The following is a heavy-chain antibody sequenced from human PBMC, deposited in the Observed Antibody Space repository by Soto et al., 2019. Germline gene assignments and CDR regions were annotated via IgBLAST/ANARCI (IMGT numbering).Heavy chain of an antibody. J-gene: IGHJ6*02. CDR2: ISGSGGRT. CDR3: AKADDFWSGYHIYYYYGMDV. Sequence: GGCLRLGCAASGVSFRSYAMSWVLKAPGKGLEWVSGISGSGGRTYYADSVKGRFTISRDNSKHTLYLQMNSLRAEDTAVYYCAKADDFWSGYHIYYYYGMDVWGQGTTVTVSS. V-gene: IGHV3-23*01. CDR1: GVSFRSYA. D-gene: IGHD3-3*01.